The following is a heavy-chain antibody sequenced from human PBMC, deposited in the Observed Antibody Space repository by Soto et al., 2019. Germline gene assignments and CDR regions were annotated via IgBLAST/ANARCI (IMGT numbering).Heavy chain of an antibody. V-gene: IGHV3-48*01. CDR2: ISSSSGTI. CDR3: ARARNVYYYGMDV. J-gene: IGHJ6*02. Sequence: GGSLRLSCAASGFTVSSYSINWVRQAPGKGLEWISYISSSSGTIYYADSVKGRFTISRDNAKNSLYLQMNSLGAEDTAVYYCARARNVYYYGMDVWGQGTTVTVTS. CDR1: GFTVSSYS.